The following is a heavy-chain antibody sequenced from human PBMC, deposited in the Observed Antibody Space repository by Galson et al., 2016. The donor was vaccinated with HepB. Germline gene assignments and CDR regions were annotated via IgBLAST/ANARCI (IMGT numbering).Heavy chain of an antibody. Sequence: PALVKPTQTLTLTCIFSGFSLSTSGMCVTWIGHPPGKALEWLGLIDRNEDKYYSTPLKTRLTISKDTSKNQVVLTMTNMDPVDTATYDLARMKNYYYGMDVWGQGTTVTVSS. J-gene: IGHJ6*02. CDR2: IDRNEDK. CDR3: ARMKNYYYGMDV. CDR1: GFSLSTSGMC. V-gene: IGHV2-70*01.